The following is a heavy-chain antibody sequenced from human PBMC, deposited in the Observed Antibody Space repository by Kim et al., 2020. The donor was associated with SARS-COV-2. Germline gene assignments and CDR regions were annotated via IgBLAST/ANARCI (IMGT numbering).Heavy chain of an antibody. CDR3: VKDLRQYFSGSGIGEGVSDS. CDR2: IGSSGAVT. Sequence: GGSLRLSCEVSGFTFSRFAMSWVRQAPEKGLQWVSTIGSSGAVTHYADSVKGRFTISRDNSKNTLQLHMASLRADDTAVYYCVKDLRQYFSGSGIGEGVSDSWGQGTLVTVSA. V-gene: IGHV3-23*01. CDR1: GFTFSRFA. J-gene: IGHJ5*02. D-gene: IGHD3-10*01.